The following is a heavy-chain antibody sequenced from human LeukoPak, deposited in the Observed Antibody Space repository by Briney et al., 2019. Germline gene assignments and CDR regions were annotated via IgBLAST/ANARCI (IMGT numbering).Heavy chain of an antibody. V-gene: IGHV3-48*01. Sequence: GGSLRLSCAASGFTFSSYAMSWVRQAPGKGLEWISYISSSSSTIFYADSVKGRFTISRDNGKNSLYLQMNSLRAEDTAVYYCARDSDFQHWGQGPLVTVSS. J-gene: IGHJ1*01. CDR2: ISSSSSTI. CDR3: ARDSDFQH. CDR1: GFTFSSYA.